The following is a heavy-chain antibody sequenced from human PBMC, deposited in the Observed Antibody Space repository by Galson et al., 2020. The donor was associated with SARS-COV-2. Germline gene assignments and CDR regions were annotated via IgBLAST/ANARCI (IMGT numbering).Heavy chain of an antibody. J-gene: IGHJ4*02. CDR3: ARPQMTMVRGVINSLYFDY. CDR1: GFTFSTYS. CDR2: ISSSSSYI. V-gene: IGHV3-21*01. Sequence: GGSLRLSCVASGFTFSTYSMNWVRQAPGKGLEWVSSISSSSSYIYYADSLKGRFTISRDNAKNSLYLQMNSLRAEDTAVYYCARPQMTMVRGVINSLYFDYWGQGTLVTVSS. D-gene: IGHD3-10*01.